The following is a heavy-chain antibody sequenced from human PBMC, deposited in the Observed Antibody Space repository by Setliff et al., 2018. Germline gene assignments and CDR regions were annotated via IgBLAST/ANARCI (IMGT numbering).Heavy chain of an antibody. CDR3: ARSLSSGSYWNPRPFYSDS. D-gene: IGHD3-10*01. J-gene: IGHJ4*02. CDR2: IDPSGNT. Sequence: SETLSLTCTVSSGSISSDNYYWGWIRQPPGKGLEWMGHIDPSGNTNYHPSLRSRVTISRDTSKNQFSLKLTSVTAADTAVYFCARSLSSGSYWNPRPFYSDSWGQGTLVTVSS. CDR1: SGSISSDNYY. V-gene: IGHV4-61*05.